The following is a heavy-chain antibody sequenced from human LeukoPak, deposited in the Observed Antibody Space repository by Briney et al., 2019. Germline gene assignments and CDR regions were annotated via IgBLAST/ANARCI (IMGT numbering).Heavy chain of an antibody. CDR1: GYTFTGYD. J-gene: IGHJ6*02. D-gene: IGHD2-2*01. Sequence: ASVKVSCKASGYTFTGYDINWVRQATGQGLEWMGWMNPNNRNTCYAQKFQGRVTMTRNTSISTAYMELSSLRSEDTAVYYCARGEGGDIVVVPAAGWGMDVWGQGTTVTVSS. V-gene: IGHV1-8*01. CDR2: MNPNNRNT. CDR3: ARGEGGDIVVVPAAGWGMDV.